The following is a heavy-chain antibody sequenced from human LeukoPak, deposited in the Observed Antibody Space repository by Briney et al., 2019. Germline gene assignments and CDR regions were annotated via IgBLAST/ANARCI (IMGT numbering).Heavy chain of an antibody. CDR3: ARRGYCSGGSCYSTFDY. Sequence: GASVKVSCKASGYTFTGYYMHWVRQAPGQGLEWMGWFNPNSGGTNYAQKFQGRVTMTRDTSISTAYMELSRLRSDDTAVYYCARRGYCSGGSCYSTFDYWGQGTLVTVSS. D-gene: IGHD2-15*01. CDR1: GYTFTGYY. J-gene: IGHJ4*02. CDR2: FNPNSGGT. V-gene: IGHV1-2*02.